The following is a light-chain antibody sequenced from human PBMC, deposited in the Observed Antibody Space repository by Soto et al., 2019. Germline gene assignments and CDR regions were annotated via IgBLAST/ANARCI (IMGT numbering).Light chain of an antibody. CDR2: EVS. CDR3: SSYTSSSTPLYV. J-gene: IGLJ1*01. V-gene: IGLV2-14*01. Sequence: QSLLRKPASVSGSPRQSITISCTGTSSDVGGYNYVSWYQQHPGKAPKLMIYEVSNRPSGVSNRFSGSKSGNTASLTISGLQAEDEADYYCSSYTSSSTPLYVFGTGTKVTVL. CDR1: SSDVGGYNY.